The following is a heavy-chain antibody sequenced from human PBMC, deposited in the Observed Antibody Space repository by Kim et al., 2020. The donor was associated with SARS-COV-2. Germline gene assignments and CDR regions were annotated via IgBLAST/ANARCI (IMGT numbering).Heavy chain of an antibody. CDR3: ARGRIAAADYYYYYGMDV. CDR1: GYTFTSYD. J-gene: IGHJ6*02. V-gene: IGHV1-8*01. CDR2: MNPNSGNT. D-gene: IGHD6-13*01. Sequence: ASVKVSCKASGYTFTSYDINWVRQATGQGLEWMGWMNPNSGNTGYAQKFQGRVTMTRNTSISTAYMELSSLRSEDTAVYYCARGRIAAADYYYYYGMDVWGQGTTVTVSS.